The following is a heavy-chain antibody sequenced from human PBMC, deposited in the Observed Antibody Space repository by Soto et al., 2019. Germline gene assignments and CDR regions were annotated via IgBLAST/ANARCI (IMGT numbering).Heavy chain of an antibody. CDR2: ISGSGGSR. J-gene: IGHJ4*02. Sequence: PVGALRLSCAASGCTFRNYAMRWVRKVPGKGLEWVSTISGSGGSRYYADSVEGRFTISRDNSKNTLYLQMNSLRAEDTAAYYCAKDIRQAGSCLDYWGQGTLVTVSS. D-gene: IGHD2-15*01. V-gene: IGHV3-23*01. CDR3: AKDIRQAGSCLDY. CDR1: GCTFRNYA.